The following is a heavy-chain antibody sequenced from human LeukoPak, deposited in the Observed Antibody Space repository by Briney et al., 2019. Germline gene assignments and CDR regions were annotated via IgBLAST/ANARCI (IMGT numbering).Heavy chain of an antibody. Sequence: ASVKVSCKVSGYTFTSYGISWVRQAPGQGLEWMGWISAYNGNTNYAQKLQGRVTMTTDTSTSTAYMELRSLRSDDTAVYYCARDRPNYDILTGYYFYFDYWGQGTLVTVSS. D-gene: IGHD3-9*01. CDR3: ARDRPNYDILTGYYFYFDY. J-gene: IGHJ4*02. CDR2: ISAYNGNT. V-gene: IGHV1-18*01. CDR1: GYTFTSYG.